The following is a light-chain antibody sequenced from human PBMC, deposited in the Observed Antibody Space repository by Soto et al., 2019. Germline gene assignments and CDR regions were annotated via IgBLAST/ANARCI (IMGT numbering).Light chain of an antibody. CDR3: CSYTTSNTRQIV. V-gene: IGLV2-14*01. J-gene: IGLJ1*01. CDR1: SSDVGGYNY. CDR2: DVS. Sequence: QSALTQPASVSGSPGQSITISCTGTSSDVGGYNYVSWYQQHPGKAPKFMIYDVSNRPSGFSNRFSGSKSGNTASLTISGFQAEDEADYYCCSYTTSNTRQIVFGTGTKVTVL.